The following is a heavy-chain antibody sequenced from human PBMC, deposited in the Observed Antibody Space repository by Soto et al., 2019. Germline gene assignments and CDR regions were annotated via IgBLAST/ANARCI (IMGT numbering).Heavy chain of an antibody. CDR3: AQGRNRYGPFFDY. CDR1: GFTFNSYA. D-gene: IGHD3-10*01. Sequence: EVQLLESGGGLVQPGGSLRLSCAASGFTFNSYAMSWVRQAPGKGLEWVSIISGSGGSTYYADSVKGRFTISRDNSKNTLYLQMNSLRVEDTAVYYCAQGRNRYGPFFDYWGQGSLVTVSS. V-gene: IGHV3-23*01. CDR2: ISGSGGST. J-gene: IGHJ4*02.